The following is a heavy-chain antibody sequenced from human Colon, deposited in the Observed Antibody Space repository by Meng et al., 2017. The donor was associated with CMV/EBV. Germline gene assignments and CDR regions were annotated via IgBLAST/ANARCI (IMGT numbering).Heavy chain of an antibody. J-gene: IGHJ4*02. V-gene: IGHV3-21*01. CDR1: GFPFRSYS. CDR2: ISYSSQYK. CDR3: ARDGSTLGSGSYFY. D-gene: IGHD3-10*01. Sequence: SGFPFRSYSMNWVRQAPGKGLEWVSSISYSSQYKYYADAVQGRFTISRDNGKNSLYLQMNNLRAEDTAVYYCARDGSTLGSGSYFYWGQGTLVTVSS.